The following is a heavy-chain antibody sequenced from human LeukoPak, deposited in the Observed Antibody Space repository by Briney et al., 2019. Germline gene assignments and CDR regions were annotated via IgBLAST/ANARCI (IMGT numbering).Heavy chain of an antibody. V-gene: IGHV3-48*03. Sequence: PGGSLRLSCAASGFTFSSYEMNWVRQAPGKGLEWVSYISSSGSTIYYADSVKGRFTISRDNAKNSLYLQMNSLRAEDTAVYYCARETGTAWFDPWGQGTLVTVSS. CDR2: ISSSGSTI. CDR1: GFTFSSYE. J-gene: IGHJ5*02. D-gene: IGHD1-1*01. CDR3: ARETGTAWFDP.